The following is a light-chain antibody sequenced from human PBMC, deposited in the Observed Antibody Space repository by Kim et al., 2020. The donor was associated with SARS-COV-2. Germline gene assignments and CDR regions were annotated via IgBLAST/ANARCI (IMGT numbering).Light chain of an antibody. V-gene: IGKV4-1*01. J-gene: IGKJ1*01. CDR1: QRVLYSSNNKNY. CDR2: WAS. CDR3: QQYYTYRPWT. Sequence: DIVMTQSPDSLAVSLGERATINCRSSQRVLYSSNNKNYLAWYQQKAGQPPKVLIYWASTRESGVPDRFNGSGSGTDFTLTISSLQAEDVAVYYCQQYYTYRPWTFGQGTKVDIK.